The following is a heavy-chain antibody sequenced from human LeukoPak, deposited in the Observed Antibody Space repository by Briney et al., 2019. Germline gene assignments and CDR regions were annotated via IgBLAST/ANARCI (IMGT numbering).Heavy chain of an antibody. Sequence: SETLSLTCAFDGGFFSGYYWSWIRHPPGKRLEWIREINHSGSTNYNPSLKSRVTISVDTSKNRFSLKLSSVTAADTAVYYCARLAGRYCSSTSCSNVWGKGTTVTVSS. CDR1: GGFFSGYY. J-gene: IGHJ6*04. CDR2: INHSGST. CDR3: ARLAGRYCSSTSCSNV. D-gene: IGHD2-2*01. V-gene: IGHV4-34*01.